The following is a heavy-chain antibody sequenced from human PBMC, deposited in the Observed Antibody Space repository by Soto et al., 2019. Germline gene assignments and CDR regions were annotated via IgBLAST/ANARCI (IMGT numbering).Heavy chain of an antibody. V-gene: IGHV4-59*01. CDR1: GGSMRNYY. Sequence: SETLSLTCTVSGGSMRNYYWNGIRQTPGKGLEWIGSISYSRRASYSPSLQSRVTISVDTSKIQFSLTLNSVTAADTAVYYCARSVWELHAFDIWGQGTMVTVSS. J-gene: IGHJ3*02. CDR3: ARSVWELHAFDI. D-gene: IGHD1-26*01. CDR2: ISYSRRA.